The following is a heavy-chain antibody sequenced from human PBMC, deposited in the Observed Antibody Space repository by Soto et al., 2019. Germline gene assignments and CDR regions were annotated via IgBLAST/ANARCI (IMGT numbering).Heavy chain of an antibody. V-gene: IGHV4-34*01. J-gene: IGHJ6*03. CDR2: INHSGST. CDR1: GGSFSGYY. D-gene: IGHD3-10*01. Sequence: SDTLSLTCAVYGGSFSGYYWSWIRQPPGKGLEWIGEINHSGSTNYNPSLKSRVTISVDTSKNQFSLKLSSVTAADTAVYYCARARITMVRGVIYMDVWGKGTTVIVSS. CDR3: ARARITMVRGVIYMDV.